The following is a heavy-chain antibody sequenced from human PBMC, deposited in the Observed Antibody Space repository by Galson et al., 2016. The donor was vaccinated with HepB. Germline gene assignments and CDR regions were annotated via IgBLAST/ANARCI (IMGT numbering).Heavy chain of an antibody. CDR3: ARDPPGIGNYFDY. V-gene: IGHV4-61*02. J-gene: IGHJ4*02. Sequence: QPAGKGLEWIGRMSTNGTTNYNPSLKSRVIISVDTSKNQFSLNLNSVTAADTAVYYCARDPPGIGNYFDYWGQGTLVSVSS. D-gene: IGHD1-26*01. CDR2: MSTNGTT.